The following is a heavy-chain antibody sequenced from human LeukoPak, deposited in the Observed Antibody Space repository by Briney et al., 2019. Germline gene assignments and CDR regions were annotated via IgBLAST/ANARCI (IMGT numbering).Heavy chain of an antibody. V-gene: IGHV1-2*02. CDR1: GYTFTDYY. Sequence: ASVKVSCKASGYTFTDYYINWVRQAPGQGLEWMGWVNPDTTGTTFGQKFQDRVAVTWDASSFIVYLELRNLRSDDTAVHYCARNRNTGHDPYDALDLWGQRTMVTVSS. D-gene: IGHD5-12*01. J-gene: IGHJ3*01. CDR2: VNPDTTGT. CDR3: ARNRNTGHDPYDALDL.